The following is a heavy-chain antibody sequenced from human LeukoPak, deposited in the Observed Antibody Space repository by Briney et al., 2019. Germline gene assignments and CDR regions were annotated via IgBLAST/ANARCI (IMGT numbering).Heavy chain of an antibody. CDR3: SVYYDSSGYLDY. D-gene: IGHD3-22*01. V-gene: IGHV3-49*04. CDR1: RITFRDYG. CDR2: SRTKAYGGTT. J-gene: IGHJ4*02. Sequence: GGSLRLSCTASRITFRDYGMSWVRQAPGKGLEWVGFSRTKAYGGTTEYAASVKGRFTISRDDSNDIAYLQMNSLKTEDTAVYYCSVYYDSSGYLDYWGQGTLVTVSS.